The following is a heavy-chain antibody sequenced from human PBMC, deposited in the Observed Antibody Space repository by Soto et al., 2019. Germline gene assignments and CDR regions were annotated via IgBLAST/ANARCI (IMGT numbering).Heavy chain of an antibody. D-gene: IGHD2-21*01. Sequence: SETLSLTCTVSGGSISSYYWSWIRQPPGKGLEWIGYIYYSGSTNYNPSLKSRVTISVDTSKNQFSLKLSSVTAADTAVYYCARRPPFIAKTGDFFDYWGQGTLVTGSS. V-gene: IGHV4-59*08. CDR3: ARRPPFIAKTGDFFDY. CDR1: GGSISSYY. J-gene: IGHJ4*02. CDR2: IYYSGST.